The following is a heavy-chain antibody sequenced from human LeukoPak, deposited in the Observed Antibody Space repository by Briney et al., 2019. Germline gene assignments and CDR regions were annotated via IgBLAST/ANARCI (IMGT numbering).Heavy chain of an antibody. CDR1: GGTFGSYA. J-gene: IGHJ4*02. Sequence: ASVKVSCEPSGGTFGSYAISWVRQAPGQGLEWVGGIIPLFGAPLYAQKFQGRVTITADERTSTVYMDLSSLRSDDTAVYYCARDEEKAAGSLWGQGTPVIVSS. D-gene: IGHD6-13*01. CDR2: IIPLFGAP. V-gene: IGHV1-69*13. CDR3: ARDEEKAAGSL.